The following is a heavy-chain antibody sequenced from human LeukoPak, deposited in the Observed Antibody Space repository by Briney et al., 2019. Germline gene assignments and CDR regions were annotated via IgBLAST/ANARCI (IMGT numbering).Heavy chain of an antibody. J-gene: IGHJ5*02. V-gene: IGHV3-15*01. D-gene: IGHD1-26*01. CDR1: GFTFNNAW. CDR2: IKSKTDGGTT. Sequence: GGSLRLSCAASGFTFNNAWMSWVRQAPEKGLEWVGHIKSKTDGGTTEYAAPVKGRFAISRDDSRNTLYLQMNSLKTEDTAIYYCTWLLLWGIFDPWGQGTLATVSS. CDR3: TWLLLWGIFDP.